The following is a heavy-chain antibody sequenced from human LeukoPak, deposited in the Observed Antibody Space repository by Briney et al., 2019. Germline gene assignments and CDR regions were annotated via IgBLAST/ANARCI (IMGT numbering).Heavy chain of an antibody. CDR2: ISAYNGKT. CDR3: AGSGDPDYYYYGMDV. D-gene: IGHD2-15*01. Sequence: GASVKVSCTASGYTFTSYGISWVRQAPGQGLEWMGWISAYNGKTNYAQKLQGRVTMTTDTSTSTAYMELRRLRSDDTAVYYRAGSGDPDYYYYGMDVWGQGTTVTVSS. CDR1: GYTFTSYG. J-gene: IGHJ6*02. V-gene: IGHV1-18*01.